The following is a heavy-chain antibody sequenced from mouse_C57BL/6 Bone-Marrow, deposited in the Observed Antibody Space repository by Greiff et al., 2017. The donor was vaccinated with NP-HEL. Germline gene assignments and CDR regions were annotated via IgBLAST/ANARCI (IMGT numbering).Heavy chain of an antibody. CDR2: IDPSDSYT. V-gene: IGHV1-50*01. Sequence: VQLQQPGAELVKPGASVKLSCKASGYTFTSYWMQWVKQRPGQGLEWIGEIDPSDSYTNYNQKFKGKATLTVDTSSSTAYMQLSSLTSEDSAVYYCARGDYEGVDAMDYWGQGTSVTVSS. CDR1: GYTFTSYW. CDR3: ARGDYEGVDAMDY. J-gene: IGHJ4*01. D-gene: IGHD2-4*01.